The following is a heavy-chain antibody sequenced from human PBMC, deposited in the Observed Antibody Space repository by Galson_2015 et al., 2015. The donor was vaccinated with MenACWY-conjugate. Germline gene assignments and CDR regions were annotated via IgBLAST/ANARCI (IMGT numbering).Heavy chain of an antibody. Sequence: TLCLTCSVSGGSISSYYWSWIRQPPGKGLEYIGYIYNSEGINYNPSLKSRATMLVDTSKNLFSLKLSSVTAADTAVYYCARLGARLGRTTNCYSCDWFDLWGQGTLVTVSS. CDR3: ARLGARLGRTTNCYSCDWFDL. J-gene: IGHJ5*01. D-gene: IGHD2-2*01. V-gene: IGHV4-59*08. CDR2: IYNSEGI. CDR1: GGSISSYY.